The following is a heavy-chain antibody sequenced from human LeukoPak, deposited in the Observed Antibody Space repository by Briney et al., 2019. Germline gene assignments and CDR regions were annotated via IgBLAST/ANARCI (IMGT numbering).Heavy chain of an antibody. CDR1: GGSIGTFS. CDR2: IYIKST. D-gene: IGHD6-19*01. Sequence: SETLSLTCTVSGGSIGTFSWSWIRQFPGKGLEWIGSIYIKSTNYNPSLKSRVAISVDTSKNQFSLSHDSGTTADTAVYYCARDTTVASGMQYWGQGTLVTVSS. V-gene: IGHV4-59*01. CDR3: ARDTTVASGMQY. J-gene: IGHJ4*02.